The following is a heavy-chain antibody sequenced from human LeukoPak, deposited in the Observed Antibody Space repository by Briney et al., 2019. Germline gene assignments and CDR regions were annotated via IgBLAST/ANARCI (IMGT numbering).Heavy chain of an antibody. J-gene: IGHJ4*02. V-gene: IGHV3-7*01. CDR3: TRQFFPDYDDEYLDY. D-gene: IGHD4-17*01. CDR2: IKQDGSEK. CDR1: GFTFSSNW. Sequence: GGSLRLSCAASGFTFSSNWMSWVRQAPGKGLEWVANIKQDGSEKYYVESVKGRFTISRDNAKNSLYLQMNSLRAEDTAVYYCTRQFFPDYDDEYLDYWGQGTLVTVSS.